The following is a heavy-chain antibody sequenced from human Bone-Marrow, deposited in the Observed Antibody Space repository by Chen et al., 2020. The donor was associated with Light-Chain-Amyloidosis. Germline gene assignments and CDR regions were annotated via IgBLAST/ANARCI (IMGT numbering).Heavy chain of an antibody. D-gene: IGHD2-2*01. CDR1: GGTFSSSD. V-gene: IGHV1-69*01. CDR3: ASAEDAYPFSNDYYEMDV. J-gene: IGHJ6*02. CDR2: IIPIFGTP. Sequence: QVQLVQSGAEMKKPGSSVKVSCKSSGGTFSSSDFNWVRQAPGQGLEWMGGIIPIFGTPRYAQKFQGRVTITADESTRTAYMELSSLRSEDTAVYYCASAEDAYPFSNDYYEMDVWGQGTTVTVSS.